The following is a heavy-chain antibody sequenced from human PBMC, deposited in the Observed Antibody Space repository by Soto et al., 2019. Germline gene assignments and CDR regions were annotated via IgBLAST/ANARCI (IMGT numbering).Heavy chain of an antibody. CDR1: GGSISSSSYY. CDR2: IYYSGST. D-gene: IGHD3-3*01. Sequence: SETLSLTCTVSGGSISSSSYYWGWIRQPPGKGLEWIGSIYYSGSTYYNPSLKSRVTISVDTSKNQFSLKLSSVTAADTAVYYCARRFWSGPPPYYYFDYWGQGTLVTVSS. V-gene: IGHV4-39*01. J-gene: IGHJ4*02. CDR3: ARRFWSGPPPYYYFDY.